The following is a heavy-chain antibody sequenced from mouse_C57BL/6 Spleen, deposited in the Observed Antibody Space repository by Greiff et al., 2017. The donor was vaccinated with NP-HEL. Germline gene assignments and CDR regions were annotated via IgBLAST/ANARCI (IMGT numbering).Heavy chain of an antibody. CDR2: INPSSGYT. CDR3: AAGSSPYWYFDV. D-gene: IGHD1-1*01. V-gene: IGHV1-4*01. J-gene: IGHJ1*03. CDR1: GYTFTSYT. Sequence: VNVVESGAELARPGASVKMSCKASGYTFTSYTMHWVKQRPGQGLEWIGYINPSSGYTKYNQKFKDKATLTADKSSSTAYMQLSSLTFEDSSVYYGAAGSSPYWYFDVWGTGTTVTVS.